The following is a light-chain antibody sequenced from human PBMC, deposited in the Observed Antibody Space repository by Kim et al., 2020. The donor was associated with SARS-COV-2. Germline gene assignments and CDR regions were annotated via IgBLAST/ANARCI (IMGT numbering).Light chain of an antibody. CDR1: HRVSTF. Sequence: VPPGESATLPCRASHRVSTFLAWSQQSPGQPPRLHIYDASNSAAGIPASFSGSGSEPDFTLTISSLEPEDFAVYYCQQRSNWLWTFGQGTKVDIK. CDR2: DAS. V-gene: IGKV3-11*01. CDR3: QQRSNWLWT. J-gene: IGKJ1*01.